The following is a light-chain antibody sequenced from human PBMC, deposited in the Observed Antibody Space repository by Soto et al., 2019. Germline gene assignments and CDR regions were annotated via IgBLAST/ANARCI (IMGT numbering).Light chain of an antibody. CDR3: QQYSISPS. V-gene: IGKV3-15*01. CDR2: GAS. CDR1: QSVSTN. J-gene: IGKJ5*01. Sequence: EIVMTQSPTTLSVSPGERATLSCRASQSVSTNLAWDQQKPGQVPRLLIYGASTRASGIPARFSGSGSGTEFTLTIGSLQSEDFAVYYCQQYSISPSFGQGTRLE.